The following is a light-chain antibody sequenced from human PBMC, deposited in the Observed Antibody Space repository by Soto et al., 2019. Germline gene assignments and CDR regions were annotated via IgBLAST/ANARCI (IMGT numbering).Light chain of an antibody. Sequence: VAMTQSPLSLPVTPGEPASIYCRSSQILLHTNGYNHLHWYLQKPGQSPQLLIYVGSNRASGVPDRFSGIGSGTDFTLKISEMETEDVGVYYWMQALQTPWTFGPGTKVEIK. V-gene: IGKV2-28*01. J-gene: IGKJ1*01. CDR1: QILLHTNGYNH. CDR3: MQALQTPWT. CDR2: VGS.